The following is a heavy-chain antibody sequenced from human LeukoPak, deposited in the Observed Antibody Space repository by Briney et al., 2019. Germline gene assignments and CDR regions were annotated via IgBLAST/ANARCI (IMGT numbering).Heavy chain of an antibody. J-gene: IGHJ5*02. CDR2: INTVNGDT. Sequence: ASVKVSCKASGYTFTSYPMHWVRQAPGQRLEWMGWINTVNGDTKYSQKFQGRVTITADKSTSTAYMELSSLRSEDTAVYYCARDPLHYGDLPGWFDPWGQGTLVTVSS. CDR3: ARDPLHYGDLPGWFDP. V-gene: IGHV1-3*04. CDR1: GYTFTSYP. D-gene: IGHD4-17*01.